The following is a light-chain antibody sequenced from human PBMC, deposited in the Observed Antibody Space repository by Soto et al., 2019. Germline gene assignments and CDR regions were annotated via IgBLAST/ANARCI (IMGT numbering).Light chain of an antibody. Sequence: EIQMTPVPSTPFSSVREKKTNTCPASQSISSWLAWYQQKPGKAPKLLIYKASSLESGVPSRFSGSGSGTEFTLTISSLQPDDFATYYCQQYNSYSRTFGQGTKVDIK. V-gene: IGKV1-5*03. J-gene: IGKJ1*01. CDR3: QQYNSYSRT. CDR2: KAS. CDR1: QSISSW.